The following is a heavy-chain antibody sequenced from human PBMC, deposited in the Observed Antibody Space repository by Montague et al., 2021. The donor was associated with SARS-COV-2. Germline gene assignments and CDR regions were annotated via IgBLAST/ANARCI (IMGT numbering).Heavy chain of an antibody. CDR3: ARNGVEPRGSGRYYSGNWLDP. CDR1: GFSPTTDGMR. V-gene: IGHV2-70*04. Sequence: PALVKPTQTLTLTCTFSGFSPTTDGMRVSWVRQPPGKALEWLARIDWDDDKYYSTSLKTRLTISKDTSKNQVVLRMTNMDPADTATYYCARNGVEPRGSGRYYSGNWLDPWGQGTLVTVSS. CDR2: IDWDDDK. J-gene: IGHJ5*02. D-gene: IGHD3-10*01.